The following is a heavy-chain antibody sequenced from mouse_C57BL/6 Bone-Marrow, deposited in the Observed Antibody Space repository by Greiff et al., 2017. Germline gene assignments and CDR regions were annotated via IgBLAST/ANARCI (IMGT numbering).Heavy chain of an antibody. CDR3: ARKTGTGCDY. V-gene: IGHV14-2*01. Sequence: VQLQQPGAELVKPGASVKLSCTASGFNINDYYMHWVKQRTEQGLEWIGRIDPEDGGTKYAPKFQGKATITEDTSSNTAYLQLSSLTSEDTAVYYGARKTGTGCDYWGQGTTLTVSS. CDR2: IDPEDGGT. D-gene: IGHD4-1*01. J-gene: IGHJ2*01. CDR1: GFNINDYY.